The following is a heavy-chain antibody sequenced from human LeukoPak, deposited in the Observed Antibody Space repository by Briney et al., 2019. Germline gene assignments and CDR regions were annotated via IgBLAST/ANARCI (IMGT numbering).Heavy chain of an antibody. CDR1: GYTFTSYD. Sequence: ASVKVSCKASGYTFTSYDINWVRQATGQGLEWMGWMNPNSGNTGYAQKFQGRVTMTRNTSISTAYMELSSLRSEDTAVYYCASDDGGSGSYHPWGQGTLVTVSS. CDR3: ASDDGGSGSYHP. D-gene: IGHD3-10*01. V-gene: IGHV1-8*01. CDR2: MNPNSGNT. J-gene: IGHJ5*02.